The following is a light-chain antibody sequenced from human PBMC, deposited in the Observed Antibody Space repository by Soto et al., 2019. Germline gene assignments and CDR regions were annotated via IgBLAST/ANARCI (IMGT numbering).Light chain of an antibody. J-gene: IGKJ4*01. CDR1: QSVLYNSNNKNY. CDR2: WAS. Sequence: DIVMTQSPDSLAVSPGERATINCKSSQSVLYNSNNKNYLAWYQQKPGQPPKLLIYWASTRESGVPDRFSGSGSGADFTLTISSLQSEDVAVYYCQQYYSTPLSFGGGTKVDIK. CDR3: QQYYSTPLS. V-gene: IGKV4-1*01.